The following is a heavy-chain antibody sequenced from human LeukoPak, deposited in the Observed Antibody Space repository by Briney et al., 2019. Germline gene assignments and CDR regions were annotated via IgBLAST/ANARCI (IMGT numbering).Heavy chain of an antibody. CDR1: GFTFSSYA. V-gene: IGHV3-23*01. Sequence: PGRPLRLSCAASGFTFSSYAMSWVRQAPGKGLEWVSAISGSGGSTYYADSVKGRFTISRDNSKNTLYLQMNSLRAEDTALYYCAKDNDYGGLHDAFDIWGQGTMVTVSS. CDR3: AKDNDYGGLHDAFDI. J-gene: IGHJ3*02. CDR2: ISGSGGST. D-gene: IGHD4-23*01.